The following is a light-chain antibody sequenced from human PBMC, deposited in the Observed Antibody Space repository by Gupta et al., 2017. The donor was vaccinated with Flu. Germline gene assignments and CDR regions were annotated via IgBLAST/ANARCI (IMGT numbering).Light chain of an antibody. CDR1: SSTVGAGFD. CDR2: GNA. V-gene: IGLV1-40*01. J-gene: IGLJ3*02. CDR3: QSFDSSLSGSV. Sequence: QSVLTQPPSVSGAPGQTVTISCTVSSSTVGAGFDVHWYPQLPGAAPKLLIYGNANRPSGVPDRFSGSKSGTSASLAITGLQAEDEADYYCQSFDSSLSGSVFGGGTKLTVL.